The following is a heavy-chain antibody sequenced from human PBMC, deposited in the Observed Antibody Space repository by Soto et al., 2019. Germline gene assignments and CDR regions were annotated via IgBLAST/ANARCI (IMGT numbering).Heavy chain of an antibody. J-gene: IGHJ4*02. CDR3: ARESEDLTSNFDY. Sequence: GGSLRLSCAASGFTFTRFSMNWVRQAPGKGLGWVSSISSTTNYIYYGDSMKGRFTISGDNAKNSLYLEMNSLRAEDTAVYYCARESEDLTSNFDYWGQGTLVTVSS. CDR1: GFTFTRFS. V-gene: IGHV3-21*06. CDR2: ISSTTNYI.